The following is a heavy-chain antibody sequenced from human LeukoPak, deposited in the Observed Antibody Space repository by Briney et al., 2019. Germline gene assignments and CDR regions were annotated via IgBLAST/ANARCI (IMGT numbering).Heavy chain of an antibody. V-gene: IGHV1-2*02. CDR3: ARVRIGQQLDKYYYYAMDV. J-gene: IGHJ6*02. CDR1: GYTFTAYY. D-gene: IGHD6-13*01. CDR2: INPNSGGT. Sequence: GASVKVSCKASGYTFTAYYIHCVRQAPGQGLEWMGWINPNSGGTNYAQKFQDRVTMTRDTSISTAYLELSRLTSDDTAVFYCARVRIGQQLDKYYYYAMDVWGQGTTVTVSS.